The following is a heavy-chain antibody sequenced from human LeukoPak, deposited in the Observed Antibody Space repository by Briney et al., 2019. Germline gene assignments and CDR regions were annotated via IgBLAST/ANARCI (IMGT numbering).Heavy chain of an antibody. J-gene: IGHJ4*02. Sequence: GGSLRLACAASGFTFSTYFWMHWVRQAPGKGLVWVSRLRSDGGSSAYADFVRGRFTISRDNAKNTLYLQMNSLRAEDTAVYYCVRDLDLGGYSSFVSWGQGTLVTVSS. V-gene: IGHV3-74*01. CDR3: VRDLDLGGYSSFVS. D-gene: IGHD4-23*01. CDR1: GFTFSTYFW. CDR2: LRSDGGSS.